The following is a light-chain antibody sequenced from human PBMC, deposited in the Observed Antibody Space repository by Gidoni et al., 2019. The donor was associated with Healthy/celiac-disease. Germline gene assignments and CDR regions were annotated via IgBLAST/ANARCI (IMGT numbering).Light chain of an antibody. V-gene: IGLV1-44*01. Sequence: QSVLTQPPSASGTPGQRVTISCSGSTSNIGSNTVNWYQHLPETAPQLLIYSNRQRPSGVPDRFSGSKSGTSAALAISGLQSEDEADYYCAAWDDSLNGYVFGTGTKVTVL. CDR1: TSNIGSNT. CDR3: AAWDDSLNGYV. CDR2: SNR. J-gene: IGLJ1*01.